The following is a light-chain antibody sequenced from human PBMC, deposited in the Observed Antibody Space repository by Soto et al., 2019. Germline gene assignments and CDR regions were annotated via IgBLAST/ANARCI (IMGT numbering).Light chain of an antibody. CDR3: SSYATGGSYV. J-gene: IGLJ1*01. CDR2: DVS. V-gene: IGLV2-14*01. Sequence: QSALTQPASGSGSPGQAIAISCTGTSSDVGGYNSVSWYQQHPGKAPKLLIYDVSNRPSGVSNRFSGSKSGNTASLTISGLQAEDEADYYCSSYATGGSYVFGTGTKVTVL. CDR1: SSDVGGYNS.